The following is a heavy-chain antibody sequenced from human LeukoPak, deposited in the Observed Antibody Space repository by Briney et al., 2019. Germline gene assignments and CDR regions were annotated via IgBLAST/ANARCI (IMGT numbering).Heavy chain of an antibody. D-gene: IGHD3-3*01. CDR1: GGSISSGSYY. CDR3: ARDDFWSGSMIDY. Sequence: SQTLSLTCTVSGGSISSGSYYWSWIRQPAGKGLEWIGRIYTSGSTNYNPSLKSRVTISVDTSKNQFSLKLSSVTAADTAVYYCARDDFWSGSMIDYWGQGTLVTVSS. CDR2: IYTSGST. V-gene: IGHV4-61*02. J-gene: IGHJ4*02.